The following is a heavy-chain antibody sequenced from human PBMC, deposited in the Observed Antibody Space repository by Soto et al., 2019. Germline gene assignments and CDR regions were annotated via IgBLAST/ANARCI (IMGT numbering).Heavy chain of an antibody. CDR1: VGSISSGGYS. CDR3: ARGVLLDY. V-gene: IGHV4-30-2*01. J-gene: IGHJ4*02. CDR2: IYHSGST. D-gene: IGHD3-10*01. Sequence: TLSLTCAVSVGSISSGGYSWSWIRQPPGKGLEWIGYIYHSGSTYYNPSLKSRVTISVDRSKNQFSLKLSSVTAADTAVYYCARGVLLDYWGQGTLVTVSS.